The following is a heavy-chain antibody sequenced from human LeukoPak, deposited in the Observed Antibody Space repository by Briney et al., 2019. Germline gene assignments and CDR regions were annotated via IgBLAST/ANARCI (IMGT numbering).Heavy chain of an antibody. CDR2: IKIKTDAGTT. V-gene: IGHV3-15*01. CDR3: TTDRGDYGSGTYEIYYYYMDV. Sequence: PGGSLRLSCAASGFTFSNAWMSWVRQAPGEGLEWVGRIKIKTDAGTTDYAAPVKGRFTISRDDSKNTLYLQMNSLKTEDTAVYYCTTDRGDYGSGTYEIYYYYMDVWGKGTTVTVSS. J-gene: IGHJ6*03. CDR1: GFTFSNAW. D-gene: IGHD3-10*01.